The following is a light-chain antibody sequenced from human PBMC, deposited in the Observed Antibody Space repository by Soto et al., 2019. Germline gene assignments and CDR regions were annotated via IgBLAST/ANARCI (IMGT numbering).Light chain of an antibody. CDR2: EVS. Sequence: QSALTQPASVSGSPGQSITISCSGISPDFGVSWYRHFPGKAPKLIIFEVSTRPSGVSTRFSGSKSGNMAFLTISGLQTEDEGLYHCSSYSSTTTLFGGGTKVTVL. J-gene: IGLJ2*01. V-gene: IGLV2-14*01. CDR1: SPDFG. CDR3: SSYSSTTTL.